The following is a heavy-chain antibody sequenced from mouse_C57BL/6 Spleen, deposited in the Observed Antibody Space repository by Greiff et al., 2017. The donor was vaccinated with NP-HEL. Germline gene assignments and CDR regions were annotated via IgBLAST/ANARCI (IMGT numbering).Heavy chain of an antibody. V-gene: IGHV1-64*01. Sequence: VQLQQPGAELVKPGASVKLSCKASGYTFTSYWMHWVKQRPGQGLEWIGMIHPNSGSTNYNEKFKSKATLTVDKSSSTAYMQLSSLTSEDTAVYYCAREITTVVADEGFAYWGQGTLVTVSA. CDR3: AREITTVVADEGFAY. J-gene: IGHJ3*01. CDR2: IHPNSGST. D-gene: IGHD1-1*01. CDR1: GYTFTSYW.